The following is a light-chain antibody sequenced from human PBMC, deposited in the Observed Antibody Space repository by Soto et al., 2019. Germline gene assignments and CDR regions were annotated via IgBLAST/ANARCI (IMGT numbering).Light chain of an antibody. CDR3: LQYNSHPYT. V-gene: IGKV1-5*03. J-gene: IGKJ2*01. CDR1: QNVNIW. Sequence: DIQVTQSPSTLSAYVGDRVIITCRASQNVNIWLAWYQQRPREAPKLLIYKTSSLESGVPSRFSGSGSGTEFTLTISSLETDEFGTYFCLQYNSHPYTFGQGTKLEIK. CDR2: KTS.